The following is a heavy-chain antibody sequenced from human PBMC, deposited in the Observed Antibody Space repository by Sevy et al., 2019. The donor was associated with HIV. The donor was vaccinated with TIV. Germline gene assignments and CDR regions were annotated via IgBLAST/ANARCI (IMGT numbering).Heavy chain of an antibody. D-gene: IGHD1-26*01. CDR1: GFTFSSYD. CDR3: AKSVGGFDAFDI. Sequence: GSLRLSCAASGFTFSSYDMSWVRQAPGEGLEWGSVISGSGGSTYYADSVKGRFTISRNNSKNTLYLQLNSLRAEETAVYYCAKSVGGFDAFDIWGQGTMVTVSS. CDR2: ISGSGGST. V-gene: IGHV3-23*01. J-gene: IGHJ3*02.